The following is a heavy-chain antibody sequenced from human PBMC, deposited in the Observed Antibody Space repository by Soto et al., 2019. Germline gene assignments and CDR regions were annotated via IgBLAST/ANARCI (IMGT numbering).Heavy chain of an antibody. J-gene: IGHJ5*02. CDR3: AIDDSSGPGRFDP. D-gene: IGHD3-22*01. CDR2: ISSNNEYT. Sequence: QVQLVPSGAEVTKPGASVKVSCKASGYTFTTYGISWVRQAPGQGLEWLGWISSNNEYTDFAQRLQGRVTMTTDPSTNTAYMEMRSLRSDDSAVYYCAIDDSSGPGRFDPWGQGTLVTVSP. CDR1: GYTFTTYG. V-gene: IGHV1-18*01.